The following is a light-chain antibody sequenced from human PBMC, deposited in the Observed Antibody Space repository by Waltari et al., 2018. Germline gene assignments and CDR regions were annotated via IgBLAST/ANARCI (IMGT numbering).Light chain of an antibody. J-gene: IGKJ5*01. Sequence: DIQLTQSPSFLSASVGDRVTITCRASQGISSSLAWYHQKPGKAPKLLIYAASTLQSGVPSSFSGSGSGTEFTLTISSLQPEDFATYYCQQFNSYPITFGQGTRLEIK. V-gene: IGKV1-9*01. CDR1: QGISSS. CDR2: AAS. CDR3: QQFNSYPIT.